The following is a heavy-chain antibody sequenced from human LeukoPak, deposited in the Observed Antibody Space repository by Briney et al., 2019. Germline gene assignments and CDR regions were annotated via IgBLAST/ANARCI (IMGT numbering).Heavy chain of an antibody. CDR1: GYTFTSYD. J-gene: IGHJ4*02. Sequence: ASVKVSCKASGYTFTSYDINWVRQATGQGLEWMGWMNPNSGNTGYVQKFQGRVTITRKSSISKANMDPNNLRSEDVADYYCARDLTATMKIDYWGQGTLVTVSS. V-gene: IGHV1-8*03. CDR2: MNPNSGNT. D-gene: IGHD5-12*01. CDR3: ARDLTATMKIDY.